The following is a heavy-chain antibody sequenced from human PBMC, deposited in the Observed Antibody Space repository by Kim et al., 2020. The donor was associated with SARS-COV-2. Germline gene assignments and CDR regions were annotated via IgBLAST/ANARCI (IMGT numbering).Heavy chain of an antibody. Sequence: SETLSLTCAVYGGSFSGYYWSWIRQPPGKGLEWIGEINHSGSSNYNSSLKSRVTISVDTSKNQFSLKLSSVTAADTAVYYCARSRLVAAAGTSRWFDPWGQGTLVTVSS. D-gene: IGHD6-13*01. J-gene: IGHJ5*02. V-gene: IGHV4-34*01. CDR1: GGSFSGYY. CDR3: ARSRLVAAAGTSRWFDP. CDR2: INHSGSS.